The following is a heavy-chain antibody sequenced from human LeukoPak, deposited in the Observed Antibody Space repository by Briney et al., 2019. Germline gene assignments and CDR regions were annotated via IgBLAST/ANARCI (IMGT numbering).Heavy chain of an antibody. J-gene: IGHJ3*02. CDR3: ARDQTSKGDAFDI. CDR1: GGSISSSSYY. V-gene: IGHV4-39*07. CDR2: IYYTGST. Sequence: PSETLSLTCTVSGGSISSSSYYWGWVRQPPGRGLEWIGNIYYTGSTFYNPSLKSRVTISVDTSNNQFSLKLSSVTAADTAVYYCARDQTSKGDAFDIWGQGTMVTVSS.